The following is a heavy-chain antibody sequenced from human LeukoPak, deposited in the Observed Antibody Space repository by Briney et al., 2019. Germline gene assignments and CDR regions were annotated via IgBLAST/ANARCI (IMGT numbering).Heavy chain of an antibody. V-gene: IGHV3-11*01. D-gene: IGHD6-13*01. J-gene: IGHJ5*02. CDR3: AKSPGVAAPKGWFGP. CDR2: ISGSGTTI. Sequence: GGSLRLSCVASGFTFGDNYMSWIRQAPGKGLECLSYISGSGTTIYYADSVKGRFTISRDNSKNTLYLQMNSLRAEDTAVYYCAKSPGVAAPKGWFGPWGQGTLVTVSS. CDR1: GFTFGDNY.